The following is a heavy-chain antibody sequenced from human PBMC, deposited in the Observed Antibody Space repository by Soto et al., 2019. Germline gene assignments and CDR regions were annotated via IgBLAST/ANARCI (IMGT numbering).Heavy chain of an antibody. V-gene: IGHV3-9*01. CDR3: AKDTYIIVGGTHIDF. Sequence: EVHLVESGGGLVQPGRSLRLSCVASGFTFDDYAMHWVRQAPGKGLEWVSGISWNSDSSGYADSVKGRFTISRDNAKNSLFLQMNSLRAEDTALYFCAKDTYIIVGGTHIDFWGRGTLVTVSS. J-gene: IGHJ4*02. CDR1: GFTFDDYA. D-gene: IGHD1-26*01. CDR2: ISWNSDSS.